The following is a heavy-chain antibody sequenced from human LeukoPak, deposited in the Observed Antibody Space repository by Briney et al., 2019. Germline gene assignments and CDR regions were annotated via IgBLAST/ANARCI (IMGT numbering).Heavy chain of an antibody. J-gene: IGHJ5*02. CDR2: IYYSGGT. D-gene: IGHD2-2*01. Sequence: SETLSLTCTVSGGSISSSSYYWGWIRQPPGKGLEWIGSIYYSGGTYYNPSLKSRVTISVDTSKNQFSLKLSSVTAADTAVYYCARHEGSIVVVPAARTYVSRFNNWFDPWGQGTLVTVSS. V-gene: IGHV4-39*01. CDR1: GGSISSSSYY. CDR3: ARHEGSIVVVPAARTYVSRFNNWFDP.